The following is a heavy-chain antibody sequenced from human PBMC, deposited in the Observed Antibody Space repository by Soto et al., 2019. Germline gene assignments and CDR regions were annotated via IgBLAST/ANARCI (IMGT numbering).Heavy chain of an antibody. CDR2: INAGNGNT. Sequence: ASVKVSCTASGYPFTSYAMHWVRNAPGQRLEWMGWINAGNGNTKYSQKFQGRVTITRDTSASTAYMELISLSSEDTAVYYCATDMAHSSGHLAFDYWGQGTLVTVSS. V-gene: IGHV1-3*01. D-gene: IGHD6-19*01. CDR3: ATDMAHSSGHLAFDY. CDR1: GYPFTSYA. J-gene: IGHJ4*02.